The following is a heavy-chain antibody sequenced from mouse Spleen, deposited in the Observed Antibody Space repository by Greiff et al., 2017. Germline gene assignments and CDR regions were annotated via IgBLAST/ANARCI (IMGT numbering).Heavy chain of an antibody. J-gene: IGHJ3*01. Sequence: EVKLQESGGGLVQPGGSLKLSCATSGFTFSDYYMYWVRQTPEKRLEWVAYISNGGGSTYYPDTVKGRFTISRDNAKNTLYLQMSRLKSEDTAMYYCARIYGNYAKLAYWGQGTLVTVSA. CDR1: GFTFSDYY. V-gene: IGHV5-12*02. CDR3: ARIYGNYAKLAY. D-gene: IGHD2-1*01. CDR2: ISNGGGST.